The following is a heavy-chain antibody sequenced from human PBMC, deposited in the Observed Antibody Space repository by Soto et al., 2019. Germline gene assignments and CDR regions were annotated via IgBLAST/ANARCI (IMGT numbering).Heavy chain of an antibody. J-gene: IGHJ6*02. Sequence: ETLSLTCAVSGYSISSGYYWGWIRQPPGKGLEWIGSIYHSGSTYYNPSLKSRVTISVDTSKNQFSLKLSSVTAADTAVYYCARVTETNSSGWFYYYYYGMDVWGQGTAVTVSS. CDR1: GYSISSGYY. CDR2: IYHSGST. CDR3: ARVTETNSSGWFYYYYYGMDV. D-gene: IGHD6-19*01. V-gene: IGHV4-38-2*01.